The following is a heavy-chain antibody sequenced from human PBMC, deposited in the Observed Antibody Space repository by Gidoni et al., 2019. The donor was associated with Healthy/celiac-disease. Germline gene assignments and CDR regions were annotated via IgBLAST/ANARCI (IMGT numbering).Heavy chain of an antibody. CDR3: AKESVPIFGVVLANDY. Sequence: EVQLLESGGGLVQPGGSLRLSCAASGFLFSSDAMSWVRQAPGKGLGGVAAISGSGGSTYYADSVKGRFTISRDNSKNTLYLQMNSLRAEDTAVYYCAKESVPIFGVVLANDYWGQGTLVTVSS. J-gene: IGHJ4*02. CDR1: GFLFSSDA. CDR2: ISGSGGST. V-gene: IGHV3-23*01. D-gene: IGHD3-3*01.